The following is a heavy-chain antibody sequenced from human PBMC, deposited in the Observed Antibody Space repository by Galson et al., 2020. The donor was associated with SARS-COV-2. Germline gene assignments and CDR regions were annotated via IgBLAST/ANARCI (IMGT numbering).Heavy chain of an antibody. V-gene: IGHV3-53*01. D-gene: IGHD1-26*01. Sequence: GESLKISCAASGFTVSSNYMSWVRQAPGKGLEWVSVIYSGGSTYYADSVKGRFTISRDNSKNTLYLQMNSLRAEDTAVYYCARSIVGTYYFDYWGQGTLVTVSS. CDR1: GFTVSSNY. J-gene: IGHJ4*02. CDR2: IYSGGST. CDR3: ARSIVGTYYFDY.